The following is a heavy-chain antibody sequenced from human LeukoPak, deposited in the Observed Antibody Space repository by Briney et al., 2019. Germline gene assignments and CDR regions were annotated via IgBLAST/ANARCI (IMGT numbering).Heavy chain of an antibody. CDR2: VFYSGTT. CDR3: SRSRGYSYASDY. V-gene: IGHV4-4*07. Sequence: PSETLSLTCTVSGGSISSYYWSWIRQPAGEGLEWIGSVFYSGTTYYNPSLKSRVTISLDMSKNQFSLRLTSVTAADTAVYYCSRSRGYSYASDYWGQGTLVTVSS. CDR1: GGSISSYY. J-gene: IGHJ4*02. D-gene: IGHD5-18*01.